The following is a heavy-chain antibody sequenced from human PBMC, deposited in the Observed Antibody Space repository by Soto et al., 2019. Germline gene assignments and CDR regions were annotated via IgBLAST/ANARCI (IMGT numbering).Heavy chain of an antibody. V-gene: IGHV3-15*07. CDR3: SHGYYQYFDS. J-gene: IGHJ4*02. Sequence: PGGSLRLSCAVSGVTLTNVCMNWVRQAPGKGPEWVGRIKSKTDGGTTDYAAPVKGRFTISRDDSENTLYLQMNSLKTEDTAVYYCSHGYYQYFDSWGQGTLVTVSS. CDR1: GVTLTNVC. D-gene: IGHD5-18*01. CDR2: IKSKTDGGTT.